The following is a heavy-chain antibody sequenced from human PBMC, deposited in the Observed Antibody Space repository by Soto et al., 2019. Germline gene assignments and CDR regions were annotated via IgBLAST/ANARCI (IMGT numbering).Heavy chain of an antibody. D-gene: IGHD4-17*01. V-gene: IGHV3-11*01. J-gene: IGHJ4*02. CDR2: IGSTGGTI. CDR3: ARDGGEYYLDV. Sequence: GSLRLSCEASGFTFRSYFMNWVRQAPGKGLQWVAHIGSTGGTIYYADSVKGRFAVSRDNAKNSLYLQLNSLRVDDTAIYYCARDGGEYYLDVWGQGTAVTVSS. CDR1: GFTFRSYF.